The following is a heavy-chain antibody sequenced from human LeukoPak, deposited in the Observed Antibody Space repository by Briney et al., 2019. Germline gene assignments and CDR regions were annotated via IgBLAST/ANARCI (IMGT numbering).Heavy chain of an antibody. CDR3: ARAVGLLGGWGDY. D-gene: IGHD3-22*01. Sequence: KPSETLSLTCTVSGGSISSSSYYWGWIRQPPGKGLEWIGSIYYSGSTYYNPSLKSRVTISVDTSKNQFSLKLSSVTAADTAVYYCARAVGLLGGWGDYWGQGTLVTVSS. J-gene: IGHJ4*02. CDR1: GGSISSSSYY. V-gene: IGHV4-39*07. CDR2: IYYSGST.